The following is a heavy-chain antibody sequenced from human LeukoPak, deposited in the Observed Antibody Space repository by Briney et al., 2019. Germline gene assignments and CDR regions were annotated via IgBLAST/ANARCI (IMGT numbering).Heavy chain of an antibody. CDR2: ISAYNGNT. D-gene: IGHD6-19*01. CDR3: ARVGKSYSSGWYSGY. CDR1: GYTFTIYD. V-gene: IGHV1-18*01. J-gene: IGHJ4*02. Sequence: AAVKVSCKASGYTFTIYDISWVRHTPGQGLERVGWISAYNGNTNYAQKLQGRVTMTTDTSTSTAYMELRSLRSDDTAVYYCARVGKSYSSGWYSGYWGQGTLVTVSS.